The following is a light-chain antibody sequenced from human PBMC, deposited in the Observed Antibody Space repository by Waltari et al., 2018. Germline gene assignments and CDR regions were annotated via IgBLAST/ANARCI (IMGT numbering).Light chain of an antibody. CDR1: ESVKNN. Sequence: DVQLNHSPSTLSASVGDRVTITCRASESVKNNLAWYQHQPGKAPKVLVHKASRLESGVPSRFSGRGYWTEFTLTISSLEPDHFGTYYCHQSNTLRRTFRRGTKVEIK. CDR3: HQSNTLRRT. CDR2: KAS. J-gene: IGKJ4*01. V-gene: IGKV1-5*03.